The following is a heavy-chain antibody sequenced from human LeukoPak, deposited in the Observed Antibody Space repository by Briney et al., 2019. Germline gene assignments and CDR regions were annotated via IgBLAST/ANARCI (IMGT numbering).Heavy chain of an antibody. V-gene: IGHV3-21*01. J-gene: IGHJ6*03. CDR1: GFKFSSYS. CDR3: AKDQERITIFGVVYYMDV. D-gene: IGHD3-3*01. Sequence: PGGSLRLSCAASGFKFSSYSMKWVRQAPGKGLEWVSFISTSSSYIYYADSLKGRFTISRDNAKNLLYLQMNSLRAEDTAVYYCAKDQERITIFGVVYYMDVWGKGTTVTVSS. CDR2: ISTSSSYI.